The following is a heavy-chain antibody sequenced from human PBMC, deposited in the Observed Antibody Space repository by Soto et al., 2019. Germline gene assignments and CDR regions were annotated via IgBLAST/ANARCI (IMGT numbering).Heavy chain of an antibody. Sequence: SETLSLTCAVYGGSFSGYYWSWIRQPPGKGLEWIGEINHSGSTNYNPSLKSRVTISVDTSKNQFSLKLSSVTAADTAVYYCANRYSSSWDFDYWGQGTLVTVSS. V-gene: IGHV4-34*01. CDR2: INHSGST. CDR1: GGSFSGYY. J-gene: IGHJ4*02. CDR3: ANRYSSSWDFDY. D-gene: IGHD6-13*01.